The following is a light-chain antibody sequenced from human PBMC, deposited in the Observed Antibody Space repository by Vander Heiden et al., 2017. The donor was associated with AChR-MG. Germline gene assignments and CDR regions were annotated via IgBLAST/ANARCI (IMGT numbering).Light chain of an antibody. CDR1: QNINSR. Sequence: DIQMTQSPSALSASVGDRVSITCRASQNINSRLAWYQQEPGKAPKLLIYKASTLETGVPSRFSGSGSGTEFTFTISSLQPDDFATYYCQQYDIYSTFGQGTKVEIK. V-gene: IGKV1-5*03. CDR3: QQYDIYST. CDR2: KAS. J-gene: IGKJ1*01.